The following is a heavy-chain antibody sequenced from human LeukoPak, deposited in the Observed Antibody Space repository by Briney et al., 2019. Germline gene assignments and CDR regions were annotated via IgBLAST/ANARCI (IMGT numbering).Heavy chain of an antibody. J-gene: IGHJ3*02. V-gene: IGHV4-59*01. Sequence: SETLSLTCTVSGGSISSYYWSWIRQPPGKGLEWIGYIYYSGSTNYNPSLKSRVTISVDTSKNQFSLKLSSVTAADTAVYYCARDYYDFWSGYSVNDAFDIWGQGTMVTVSS. CDR1: GGSISSYY. D-gene: IGHD3-3*01. CDR3: ARDYYDFWSGYSVNDAFDI. CDR2: IYYSGST.